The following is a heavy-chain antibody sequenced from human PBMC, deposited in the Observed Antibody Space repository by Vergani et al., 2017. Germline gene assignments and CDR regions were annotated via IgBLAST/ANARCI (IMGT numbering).Heavy chain of an antibody. Sequence: QVQLVQSGAEVKKPGASVKVSCKASGYTFTSYGISWVRQAPGQGLEWMGWISDYNGNTNYAQKLQGRVTMTTDTSTSTAYMELRSLRSDDTAVYYCARDTDIVVVPAAPYYYYYYGMDVWGQGTTVTVSS. CDR3: ARDTDIVVVPAAPYYYYYYGMDV. CDR2: ISDYNGNT. V-gene: IGHV1-18*04. D-gene: IGHD2-2*01. J-gene: IGHJ6*02. CDR1: GYTFTSYG.